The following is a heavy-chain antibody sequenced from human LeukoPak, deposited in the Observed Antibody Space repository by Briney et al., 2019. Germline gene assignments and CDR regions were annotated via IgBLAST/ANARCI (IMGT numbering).Heavy chain of an antibody. D-gene: IGHD3-10*01. CDR3: ARGGYSALDY. CDR1: AFIFSGHW. Sequence: GGSLRLSCEGSAFIFSGHWMNWVRQAPGKGLEWVAVISYDGSNKYYADSVKGRFTISRDNSKNTLYLQMNSLRAEDTAVYYCARGGYSALDYWGQGTLVTVSS. CDR2: ISYDGSNK. V-gene: IGHV3-30-3*01. J-gene: IGHJ4*02.